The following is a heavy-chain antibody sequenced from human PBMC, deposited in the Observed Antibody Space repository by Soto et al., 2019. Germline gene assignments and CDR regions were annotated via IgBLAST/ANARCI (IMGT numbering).Heavy chain of an antibody. V-gene: IGHV1-3*01. D-gene: IGHD3-3*01. CDR2: INAGHGNA. Sequence: ASVKVSCKASGYTFTSYAMHWVRQAPGQRLEWMGWINAGHGNAKYAQKFQGRVTITADTSTSTAYMELSSLRSEDTAVYYCASSPTSITIFGVAPNNWFDPWGQGTLVTVSS. CDR3: ASSPTSITIFGVAPNNWFDP. J-gene: IGHJ5*02. CDR1: GYTFTSYA.